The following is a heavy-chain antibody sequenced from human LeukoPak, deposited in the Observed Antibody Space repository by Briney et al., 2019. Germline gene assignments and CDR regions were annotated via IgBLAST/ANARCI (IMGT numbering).Heavy chain of an antibody. Sequence: GRSLRLSCAASGFSFSNYAMSWVRQAPGEGLEWVSYISSSSSTIYYADSVKGRFTIPRDNAKNSLYLQMISLRAEDTAVYYCARVTNYPVDFWGQGTLVTVSS. V-gene: IGHV3-48*04. CDR3: ARVTNYPVDF. CDR1: GFSFSNYA. J-gene: IGHJ4*02. CDR2: ISSSSSTI. D-gene: IGHD1-7*01.